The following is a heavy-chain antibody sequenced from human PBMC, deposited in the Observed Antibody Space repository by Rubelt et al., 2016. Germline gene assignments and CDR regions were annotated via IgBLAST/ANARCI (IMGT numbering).Heavy chain of an antibody. J-gene: IGHJ3*02. CDR3: TRGRFPAAIAAFEI. CDR1: GFTFNSYW. D-gene: IGHD2-2*01. CDR2: VRSKAYDETR. Sequence: EVQLVESGGGVVRPGGSLRLSCAASGFTFNSYWMTWVRQAPGKGLEWVGFVRSKAYDETREYGASVKGRFTISRDDSASITYLQMNGLKSEDTAVYFCTRGRFPAAIAAFEIWGHGTMVTVSS. V-gene: IGHV3-49*04.